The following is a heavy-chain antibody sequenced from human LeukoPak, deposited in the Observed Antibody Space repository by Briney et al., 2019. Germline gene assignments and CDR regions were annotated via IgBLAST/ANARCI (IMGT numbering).Heavy chain of an antibody. J-gene: IGHJ4*02. CDR3: ARRSTGRTAGFDY. V-gene: IGHV4-59*08. CDR2: IYYSGST. CDR1: GGSISSYY. Sequence: PSETLSLTCTVSGGSISSYYWSWIRQPPGKGLEWIGYIYYSGSTNYNPSLKSRVTVSVDTSKNQFSPKLSSVTAADTAVYYCARRSTGRTAGFDYWGQGTLVTVSS. D-gene: IGHD1-26*01.